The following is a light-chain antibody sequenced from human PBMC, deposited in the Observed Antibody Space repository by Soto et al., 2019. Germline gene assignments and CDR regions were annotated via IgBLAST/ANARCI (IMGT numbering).Light chain of an antibody. CDR3: QSYDSSLSGYV. J-gene: IGLJ1*01. CDR1: SANIGAAYN. Sequence: QSLLTQPPSLSGAPGQRITISCTGSSANIGAAYNVDWYQQLPGTAPKLLIYGNNNRPSGVPARFSGSKSGTSASLAIAGLQAEDEGDYYCQSYDSSLSGYVFGTGTKITVL. CDR2: GNN. V-gene: IGLV1-40*01.